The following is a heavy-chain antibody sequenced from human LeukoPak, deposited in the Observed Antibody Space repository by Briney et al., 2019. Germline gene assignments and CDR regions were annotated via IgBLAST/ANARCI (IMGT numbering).Heavy chain of an antibody. D-gene: IGHD3-22*01. CDR3: ARMGYYDSSGYFDAFDI. CDR1: GFTFSSYG. V-gene: IGHV3-30*02. CDR2: IRYDGSNE. Sequence: GGSLRLSCAASGFTFSSYGMHWVRQAPGKGLEWVSFIRYDGSNEYYADSVRGRFTIPRDNSKNTLYLQMNSLRAEDTAVYYCARMGYYDSSGYFDAFDIWGQGTMVTVSA. J-gene: IGHJ3*02.